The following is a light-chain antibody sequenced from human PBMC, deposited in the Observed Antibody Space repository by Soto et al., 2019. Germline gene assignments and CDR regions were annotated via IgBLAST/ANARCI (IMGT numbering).Light chain of an antibody. CDR1: QSVSSN. CDR3: QQLSNYPLT. V-gene: IGKV3-15*01. Sequence: IEMTQSPATLSVSPGERATLSCRASQSVSSNLVWYQQKPGQAPRLLIYGASTRVTGIPARFSGSGSGTEFTLTISSLQPEDFATYYCQQLSNYPLTFGGGTKVEIK. CDR2: GAS. J-gene: IGKJ4*01.